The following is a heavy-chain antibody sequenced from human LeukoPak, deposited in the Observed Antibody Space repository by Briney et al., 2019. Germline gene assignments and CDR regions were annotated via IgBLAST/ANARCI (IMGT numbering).Heavy chain of an antibody. CDR3: ARGPSSSWPNYYYYYGMDV. CDR2: TYYSGST. CDR1: GGSISSGGYY. Sequence: SETLSLTCTVSGGSISSGGYYWSWIRQHPGKGLEWIGYTYYSGSTYYNPSLKSRVTISVDTSKNQFSLKLSSVTAADTAVYYCARGPSSSWPNYYYYYGMDVWGQGTTVTVSS. D-gene: IGHD6-13*01. V-gene: IGHV4-31*03. J-gene: IGHJ6*02.